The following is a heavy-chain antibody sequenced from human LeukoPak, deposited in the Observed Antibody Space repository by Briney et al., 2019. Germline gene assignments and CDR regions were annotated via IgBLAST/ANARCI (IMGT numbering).Heavy chain of an antibody. CDR1: GFTFSVYW. CDR2: IKEDGSEQ. CDR3: ARRPGGYSSRPTYYFDY. Sequence: GGSLRLSCAASGFTFSVYWMSWVRQAPGKGLEWVANIKEDGSEQYYVDSVKGRFTISRDNAKNSLYLQMNSLRAEDTAVYYCARRPGGYSSRPTYYFDYWGQGTLVTVSS. V-gene: IGHV3-7*01. D-gene: IGHD6-13*01. J-gene: IGHJ4*02.